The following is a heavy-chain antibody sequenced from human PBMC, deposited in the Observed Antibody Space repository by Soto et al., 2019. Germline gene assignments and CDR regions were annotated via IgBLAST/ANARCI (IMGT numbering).Heavy chain of an antibody. Sequence: QITLKESGPTLVKPTQTLTLTCTFSGFSLSTSGVGVGWIRQPPGTALGWLALIYWDDDKRYSPSLKSRLTITKDTSKNQVVLTMTNMDPVDTATYYCAHSLIPNWGSRGAFDYWGQGTLVTVSS. J-gene: IGHJ4*02. D-gene: IGHD7-27*01. V-gene: IGHV2-5*02. CDR3: AHSLIPNWGSRGAFDY. CDR2: IYWDDDK. CDR1: GFSLSTSGVG.